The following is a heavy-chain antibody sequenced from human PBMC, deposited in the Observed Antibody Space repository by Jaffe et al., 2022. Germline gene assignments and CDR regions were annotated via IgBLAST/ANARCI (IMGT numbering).Heavy chain of an antibody. D-gene: IGHD4-17*01. V-gene: IGHV7-4-1*02. CDR1: GYTFTSYA. CDR3: AREASPPHDYGDYVGVDYFDY. CDR2: INTNTGNP. Sequence: QVQLVQSGSELKKPGASVKVSCKASGYTFTSYAMNWVRQAPGQGLEWMGWINTNTGNPTYAQGFTGRFVFSLDTSVSTAYLQISSLKAEDTAVYYCAREASPPHDYGDYVGVDYFDYWGQGTLVTVSS. J-gene: IGHJ4*02.